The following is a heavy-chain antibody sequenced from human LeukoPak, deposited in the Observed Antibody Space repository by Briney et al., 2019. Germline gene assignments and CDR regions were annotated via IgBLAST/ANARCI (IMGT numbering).Heavy chain of an antibody. D-gene: IGHD6-19*01. CDR2: IYYSGST. V-gene: IGHV4-59*08. J-gene: IGHJ4*02. Sequence: SETLSLTCTVSGGSISSYYWSWIRQPPGKGLEWIGYIYYSGSTNYNPSLKSRVTISVDTSKNQFSLKLSSVTAADTAVYYCARHGYSSGWYGPYYFDYWGQGTLVTVSS. CDR1: GGSISSYY. CDR3: ARHGYSSGWYGPYYFDY.